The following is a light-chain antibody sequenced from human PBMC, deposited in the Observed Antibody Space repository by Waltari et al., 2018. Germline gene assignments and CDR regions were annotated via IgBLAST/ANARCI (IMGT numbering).Light chain of an antibody. CDR2: GAS. CDR3: QQYNNWLT. Sequence: EIVLTQSPATLSVSPGERATLSCRASQSVSSNLACYQQKTGQAPRLPIYGASTRATGIPARFSGSGSGTEFTLTISSLQSEDFAVYYCQQYNNWLTFGGGTKVEIK. CDR1: QSVSSN. V-gene: IGKV3-15*01. J-gene: IGKJ4*01.